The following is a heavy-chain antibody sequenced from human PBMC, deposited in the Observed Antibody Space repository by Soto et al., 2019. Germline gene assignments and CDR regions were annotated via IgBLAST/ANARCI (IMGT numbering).Heavy chain of an antibody. Sequence: GGSLRLSCAASGFTFSSYWMSWVRQAPGKGLEWVANIKQDGSEKYYVDSVKGRFTISRDNAKNSLYLQMNSLRAEDTAVYYCARVVLAAAGWFDPWGQGTLVTVSS. J-gene: IGHJ5*02. D-gene: IGHD6-13*01. V-gene: IGHV3-7*05. CDR1: GFTFSSYW. CDR3: ARVVLAAAGWFDP. CDR2: IKQDGSEK.